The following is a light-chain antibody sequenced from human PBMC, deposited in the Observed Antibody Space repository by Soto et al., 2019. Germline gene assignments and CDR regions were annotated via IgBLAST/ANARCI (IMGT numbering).Light chain of an antibody. V-gene: IGLV1-47*01. CDR3: AAWDDSLNGPL. J-gene: IGLJ2*01. CDR2: RNN. Sequence: QLVLTQPPSASVTPGQWVTISCSGSSSNIGNNYVFWYQQFPGMAPKLLIYRNNQRPSGVPDRFSGSKSGTSASLAIAGLRSEDESDYYCAAWDDSLNGPLFGGGTKLTVL. CDR1: SSNIGNNY.